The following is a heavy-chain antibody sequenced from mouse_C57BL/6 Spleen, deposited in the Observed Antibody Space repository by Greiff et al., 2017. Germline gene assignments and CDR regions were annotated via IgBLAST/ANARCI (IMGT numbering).Heavy chain of an antibody. CDR3: ARDDYDRDYYAMDY. Sequence: QVQLQQSGAELVKPGASVKMSCKASGYTFTSYWITWVKQRPGQGLEWIGDIYPGSGSTNYNEKFKSKATLTVDTSSSTAYMQLSSLTSEDSAVYYCARDDYDRDYYAMDYWGQGTSVTVSS. D-gene: IGHD2-4*01. CDR2: IYPGSGST. J-gene: IGHJ4*01. V-gene: IGHV1-55*01. CDR1: GYTFTSYW.